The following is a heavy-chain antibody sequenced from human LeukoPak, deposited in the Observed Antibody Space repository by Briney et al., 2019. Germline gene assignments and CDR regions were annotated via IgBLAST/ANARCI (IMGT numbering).Heavy chain of an antibody. CDR3: AKAQDRRAVAGTVDY. V-gene: IGHV3-30*18. CDR2: ISYDGSNK. J-gene: IGHJ4*02. CDR1: GFTFSSYG. D-gene: IGHD6-19*01. Sequence: GRSLRLSCAASGFTFSSYGMHWVGQAPGKGLEGVAVISYDGSNKYYADSVKGRFTISRDNSKNTLYLQMNSLRAEDTAVYYCAKAQDRRAVAGTVDYWGQGTLVTVSS.